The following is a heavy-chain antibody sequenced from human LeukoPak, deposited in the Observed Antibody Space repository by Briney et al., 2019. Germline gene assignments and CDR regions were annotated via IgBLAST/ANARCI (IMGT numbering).Heavy chain of an antibody. V-gene: IGHV3-48*01. CDR2: ISSSSSTI. J-gene: IGHJ3*02. CDR3: AREMGCSSTSCLPDGDAFDI. Sequence: GGSLRLSCAASGFTFSSYSMNWVRQAPGKGLEWVSYISSSSSTIYYADSVKGRFTISRDNAKNSLYLQMNSLRAEDTAVYYCAREMGCSSTSCLPDGDAFDIWGQGTMVTVSS. D-gene: IGHD2-2*01. CDR1: GFTFSSYS.